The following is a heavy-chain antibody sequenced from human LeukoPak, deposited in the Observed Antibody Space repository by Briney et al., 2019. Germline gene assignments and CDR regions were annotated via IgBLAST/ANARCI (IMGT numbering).Heavy chain of an antibody. V-gene: IGHV1-18*01. CDR2: ISAYNGNT. CDR3: ASSPYDYVWGSYRPYFDY. J-gene: IGHJ4*02. Sequence: ASVKVSCKASGYTFTSYGISWVRQAPGQGLEWMGWISAYNGNTNYVQKLQGRVTMTTDTSTSTAYMELRSLRSDDTAVYYCASSPYDYVWGSYRPYFDYWGQGTLVSVSS. CDR1: GYTFTSYG. D-gene: IGHD3-16*02.